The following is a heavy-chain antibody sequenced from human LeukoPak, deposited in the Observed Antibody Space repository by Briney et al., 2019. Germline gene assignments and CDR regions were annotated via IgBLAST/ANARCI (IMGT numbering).Heavy chain of an antibody. CDR2: IYTSGST. V-gene: IGHV4-61*02. CDR3: ARSEEEYSSSSWVNWFDP. CDR1: GGSISSGSYY. Sequence: PSETLSLTCTVSGGSISSGSYYWSWIWQPAGKGLEWIGRIYTSGSTNYNPSLKSRVTISVDTSKNQFSLKLSSVTAADTAVYYCARSEEEYSSSSWVNWFDPWGQGTLVTVSS. J-gene: IGHJ5*02. D-gene: IGHD6-6*01.